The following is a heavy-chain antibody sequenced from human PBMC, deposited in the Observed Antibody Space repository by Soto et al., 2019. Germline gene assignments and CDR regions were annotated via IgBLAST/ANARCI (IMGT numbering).Heavy chain of an antibody. D-gene: IGHD4-17*01. Sequence: PSETLSLTCTVSGGSISSSSYYWGWIRQPPGKGLEWIGSIYYSGSTYYNPSLKSRVTISVDTSKNQFSLKLSSVTAADTAVYYCATTRNFYGDYGYWGQGTLVTVSS. CDR2: IYYSGST. V-gene: IGHV4-39*01. CDR1: GGSISSSSYY. CDR3: ATTRNFYGDYGY. J-gene: IGHJ4*02.